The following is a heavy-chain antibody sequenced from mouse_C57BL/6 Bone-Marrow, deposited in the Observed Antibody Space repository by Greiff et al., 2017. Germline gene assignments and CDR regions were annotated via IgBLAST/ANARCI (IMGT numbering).Heavy chain of an antibody. CDR3: AYGNYENAMDY. Sequence: VQGVESGAELARPGASVKLSCKASGYTFTSYGISWVKQRTGQGLEWIGEIYPRSGNTYYNEKFKGKATLTADKSSSTAYMELRSPTSEDSAVYFCAYGNYENAMDYWGQGTSVTVSS. V-gene: IGHV1-81*01. CDR1: GYTFTSYG. J-gene: IGHJ4*01. D-gene: IGHD2-10*02. CDR2: IYPRSGNT.